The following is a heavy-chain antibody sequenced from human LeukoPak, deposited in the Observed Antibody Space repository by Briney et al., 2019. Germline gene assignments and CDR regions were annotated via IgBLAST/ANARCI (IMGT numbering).Heavy chain of an antibody. J-gene: IGHJ4*02. CDR3: AKEAGYSSGWLDY. D-gene: IGHD6-19*01. CDR1: GFTFASLG. CDR2: ISGSGGST. Sequence: GGSLRLSCTTSGFTFASLGMHWVRQAPGKGLEWVSAISGSGGSTYYADSVKGRFTISRDNSKNTLYLQMNSLRAEDTAVYYCAKEAGYSSGWLDYWGQGTLVTVSS. V-gene: IGHV3-23*01.